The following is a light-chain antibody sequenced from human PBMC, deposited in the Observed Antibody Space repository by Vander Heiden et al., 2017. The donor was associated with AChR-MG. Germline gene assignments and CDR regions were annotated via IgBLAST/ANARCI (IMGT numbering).Light chain of an antibody. CDR3: QQYNNWPPIT. J-gene: IGKJ5*01. V-gene: IGKV3-15*01. Sequence: EIVMTQSPATLSVSPGERATLSCMASQSVSSNLSWYQQKPRQAPRLLIYGASTRATGIPARFSGSGSGTEFTLTISSLQSEDFAVYYCQQYNNWPPITFGQGTRLEIK. CDR2: GAS. CDR1: QSVSSN.